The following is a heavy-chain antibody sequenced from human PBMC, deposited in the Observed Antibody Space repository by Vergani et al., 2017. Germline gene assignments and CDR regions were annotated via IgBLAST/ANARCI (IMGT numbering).Heavy chain of an antibody. Sequence: QVQLVQSGAEVKKPGSSVKVSCKASGGTFSSYAISWVRQAPGQGLEWMGRIIPIFGTANYAQKFQGRVTITADESTSTAYMELSSLRSEDTAVYYCARDVPVIVGATTGGDAFDIWGQGTMVTVSS. CDR3: ARDVPVIVGATTGGDAFDI. D-gene: IGHD1-26*01. J-gene: IGHJ3*02. CDR2: IIPIFGTA. V-gene: IGHV1-69*15. CDR1: GGTFSSYA.